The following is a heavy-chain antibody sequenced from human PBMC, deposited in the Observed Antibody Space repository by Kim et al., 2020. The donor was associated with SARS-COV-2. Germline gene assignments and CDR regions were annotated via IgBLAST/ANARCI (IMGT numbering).Heavy chain of an antibody. CDR3: AKDPDYYDSSGYYFGQFDY. Sequence: GGSLRLSCAASGFTFSSYAMSWVRQAPGKGLEWVSVIYSGGSSTYYADSVKGRFTISRDNSKNTLYLQMNSLRAEDTAVYYCAKDPDYYDSSGYYFGQFDYWGQGTLVTVSS. D-gene: IGHD3-22*01. J-gene: IGHJ4*02. CDR1: GFTFSSYA. V-gene: IGHV3-23*03. CDR2: IYSGGSST.